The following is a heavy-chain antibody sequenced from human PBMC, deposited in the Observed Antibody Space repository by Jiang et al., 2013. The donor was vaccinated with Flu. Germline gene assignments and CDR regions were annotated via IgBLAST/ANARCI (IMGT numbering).Heavy chain of an antibody. CDR3: ARGYDSSGYPYTTYFDY. CDR2: INPSGGST. D-gene: IGHD3-22*01. Sequence: SVKVSCKASGYTFTSYYMHWVRQAPGQGLEWMGIINPSGGSTSYAQKFQGRVTMTRDTSTSTVYMELSSLRSEDTAVYYCARGYDSSGYPYTTYFDYWGQGTLVTVSS. V-gene: IGHV1-46*01. CDR1: GYTFTSYY. J-gene: IGHJ4*02.